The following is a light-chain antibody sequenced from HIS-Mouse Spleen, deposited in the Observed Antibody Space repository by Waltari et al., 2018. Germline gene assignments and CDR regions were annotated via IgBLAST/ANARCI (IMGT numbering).Light chain of an antibody. CDR1: ALPTKY. CDR3: YSTDSSGNHRV. V-gene: IGLV3-10*01. J-gene: IGLJ2*01. CDR2: EDS. Sequence: SYELTQPPSVSVSPGQTARITYSGDALPTKYDYWYQQKSGQAPVLVIYEDSKRPSGIPERFSGSSSGTIATLTISGAQVEDEADYYCYSTDSSGNHRVFGGGTKLTVL.